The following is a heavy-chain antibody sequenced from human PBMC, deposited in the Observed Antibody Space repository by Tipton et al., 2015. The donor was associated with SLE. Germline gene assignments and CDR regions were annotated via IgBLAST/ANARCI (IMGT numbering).Heavy chain of an antibody. CDR1: GFIFSNHW. Sequence: SLRPSCAASGFIFSNHWMHWVRQVPGKGPVWASQINPGGTITGHADSLKGRFTISRDNAKDTLYLQMDSLRAEDSAVYYCTKGGFSYSYDYWGQGTLVTVSS. V-gene: IGHV3-74*01. CDR2: INPGGTIT. J-gene: IGHJ4*02. CDR3: TKGGFSYSYDY. D-gene: IGHD2-21*01.